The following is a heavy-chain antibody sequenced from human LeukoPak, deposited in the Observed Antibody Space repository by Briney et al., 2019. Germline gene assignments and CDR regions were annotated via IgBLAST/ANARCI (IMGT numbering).Heavy chain of an antibody. CDR2: IYYSGST. CDR3: ATREMTTVTTFDY. Sequence: PSETLSLTSTVSGGSISSSSYYWGWIRQPPGKGLEWIGSIYYSGSTYYNPSHKSRVTISVDTSKNQFSLKLSSVTAADTAVYYCATREMTTVTTFDYWGQGTLVTVSS. CDR1: GGSISSSSYY. V-gene: IGHV4-39*01. J-gene: IGHJ4*02. D-gene: IGHD4-17*01.